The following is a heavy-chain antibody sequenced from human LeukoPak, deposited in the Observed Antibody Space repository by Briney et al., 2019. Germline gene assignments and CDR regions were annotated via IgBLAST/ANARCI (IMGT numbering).Heavy chain of an antibody. CDR1: GGSISSGGYY. CDR3: ARWGKGNDY. J-gene: IGHJ4*02. Sequence: PSETLSLTCTVSGGSISSGGYYWSCIRQPPGKGLEWIGYIYHSGSTYYNPSLKSRVTISVDTSKNQFSLELSSVTAADTAVYYCARWGKGNDYWGQGTLVTVSS. D-gene: IGHD3-16*01. V-gene: IGHV4-30-2*05. CDR2: IYHSGST.